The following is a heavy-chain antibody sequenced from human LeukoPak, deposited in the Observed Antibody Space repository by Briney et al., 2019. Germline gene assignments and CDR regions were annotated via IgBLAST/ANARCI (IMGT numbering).Heavy chain of an antibody. CDR1: GYSITSAYY. J-gene: IGHJ5*02. Sequence: TSETLSLTCTVSGYSITSAYYWGWIRPSPGKGLAWIGSIYHSGSSYYNPSLKSRVTISVDTSKNQFSLKLSSVTAADTAVYYCARDRDGMTPAFDPWGQGTLVTVSS. V-gene: IGHV4-38-2*02. CDR2: IYHSGSS. CDR3: ARDRDGMTPAFDP.